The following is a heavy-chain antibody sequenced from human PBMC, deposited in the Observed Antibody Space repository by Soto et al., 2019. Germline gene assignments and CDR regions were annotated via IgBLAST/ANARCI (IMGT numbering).Heavy chain of an antibody. CDR2: IYHSGSP. CDR3: ARSRIKGPFDI. V-gene: IGHV4-4*02. CDR1: GGSISSSNW. D-gene: IGHD3-10*01. J-gene: IGHJ3*02. Sequence: QVQLQESGPGLVKPSGTLSLTCAVSGGSISSSNWWSWVRQPPGKGLEWIGEIYHSGSPNYNPSLQSRVPISVVKSENQVSLKLSPVTAADTAGYYCARSRIKGPFDIWGQGTMVTVSS.